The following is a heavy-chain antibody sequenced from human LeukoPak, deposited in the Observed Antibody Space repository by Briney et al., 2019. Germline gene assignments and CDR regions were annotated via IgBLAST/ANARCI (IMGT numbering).Heavy chain of an antibody. CDR1: GFTFSSYW. J-gene: IGHJ4*02. Sequence: PGGSVRLSCAASGFTFSSYWMHWVRQAPGKGLVWVSRINSDGSSTSYADSVKGRFTISRDNAKNTLYLQMNSLRAEDTAVYYCASATEVWFGELWPPDYWGQGTLVTVSS. CDR3: ASATEVWFGELWPPDY. CDR2: INSDGSST. V-gene: IGHV3-74*01. D-gene: IGHD3-10*01.